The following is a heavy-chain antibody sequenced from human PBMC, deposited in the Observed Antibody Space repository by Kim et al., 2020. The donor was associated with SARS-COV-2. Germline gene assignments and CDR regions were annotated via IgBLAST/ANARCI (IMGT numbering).Heavy chain of an antibody. CDR2: MNPNSGNT. CDR1: GYTFTSYD. D-gene: IGHD2-21*01. CDR3: ARGHLKSIVVVIAPRPYYYSMDV. Sequence: ASVKVSCKASGYTFTSYDINWVRQATGKGLEWMGWMNPNSGNTGYAQKFQGRVTMTRNTSISTAYMELSSLRSEDTAVYYCARGHLKSIVVVIAPRPYYYSMDVWGKGTTVTVSS. J-gene: IGHJ6*03. V-gene: IGHV1-8*01.